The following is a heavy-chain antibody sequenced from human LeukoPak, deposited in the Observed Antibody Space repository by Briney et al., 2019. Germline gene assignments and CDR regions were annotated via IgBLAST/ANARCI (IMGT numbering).Heavy chain of an antibody. CDR1: GGSVYTSDYY. Sequence: SETLSLTSTVSGGSVYTSDYYWGWVRQPPGKGPEWIGDIFYTGKTNYNPSLKSRVSISIDTSKNQFSLKLTSVTAAGTAVYYCARVFDSWGQGTLVTVSS. CDR2: IFYTGKT. J-gene: IGHJ4*02. CDR3: ARVFDS. V-gene: IGHV4-39*07.